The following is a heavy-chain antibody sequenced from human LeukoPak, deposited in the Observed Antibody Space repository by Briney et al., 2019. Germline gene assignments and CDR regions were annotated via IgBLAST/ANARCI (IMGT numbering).Heavy chain of an antibody. Sequence: GGSLRLSCVASGFTFSSYSMNWVRQAPGKGLEWVSYISSGSATIHYADSVKSRFTISRDNAKNSLYLQMNSLRAEDTAVYYCARIGYYYDSSGFGWGQGTVVTVSS. CDR1: GFTFSSYS. CDR3: ARIGYYYDSSGFG. V-gene: IGHV3-48*01. CDR2: ISSGSATI. J-gene: IGHJ4*02. D-gene: IGHD3-22*01.